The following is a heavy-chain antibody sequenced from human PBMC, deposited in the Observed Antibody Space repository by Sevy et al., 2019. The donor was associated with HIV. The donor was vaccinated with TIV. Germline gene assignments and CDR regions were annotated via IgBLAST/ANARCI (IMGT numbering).Heavy chain of an antibody. CDR2: ISGSGGET. V-gene: IGHV3-23*01. D-gene: IGHD3-22*01. J-gene: IGHJ3*02. Sequence: GGSLRLSCAASELTVSNYAMSWVRQAPGKGLEWVSSISGSGGETFYADSVKGRFTISRDKSKNMLFLQMNSLRAEDTALYYCAKDMILVVGEALDIWVQGTMVTVSS. CDR3: AKDMILVVGEALDI. CDR1: ELTVSNYA.